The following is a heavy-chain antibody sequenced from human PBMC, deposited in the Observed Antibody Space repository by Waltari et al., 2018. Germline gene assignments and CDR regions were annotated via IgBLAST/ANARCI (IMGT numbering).Heavy chain of an antibody. CDR1: GDSVSSNSAT. D-gene: IGHD3-16*01. CDR2: TCQRSKWYH. CDR3: ARDGGAANWYSDV. V-gene: IGHV6-1*01. J-gene: IGHJ2*01. Sequence: QVQLQQSGPGLVKPSQTLPLTCAISGDSVSSNSATWNWCRQSPSRGREGVGVTCQRSKWYHEYVVSVKSRRTVNPDKSKIQVPLQLNSETPEGTAVDYCARDGGAANWYSDVWGRGTLVTVSS.